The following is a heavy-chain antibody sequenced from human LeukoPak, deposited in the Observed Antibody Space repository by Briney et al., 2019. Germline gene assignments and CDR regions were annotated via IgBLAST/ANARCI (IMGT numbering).Heavy chain of an antibody. CDR2: IYYSGST. CDR1: GGSISSGGYY. D-gene: IGHD1-26*01. J-gene: IGHJ4*02. Sequence: PSETLSLTCTVSGGSISSGGYYWSWIRQHPGKGLEWIGYIYYSGSTYYNPSLKSRVTISVDTSKNQFSLKLSSVTAEDTAVYYCARDRGPGTGIVGATFVPNYPTDYWGQGTLVTVSS. CDR3: ARDRGPGTGIVGATFVPNYPTDY. V-gene: IGHV4-31*03.